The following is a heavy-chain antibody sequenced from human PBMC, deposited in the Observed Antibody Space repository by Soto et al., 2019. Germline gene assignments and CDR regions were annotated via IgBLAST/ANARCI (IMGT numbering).Heavy chain of an antibody. Sequence: SETLSLTCAVSGDSISSGHWWSWVRQPPGKGLEWIGEIYHSGITKYNPSLRSRVSISVDKSKNQFSLKLNSVTAADTAVYYCARDKGSGWSPDAFDIWGQGTMVTVSS. CDR3: ARDKGSGWSPDAFDI. D-gene: IGHD6-19*01. CDR2: IYHSGIT. J-gene: IGHJ3*02. CDR1: GDSISSGHW. V-gene: IGHV4-4*02.